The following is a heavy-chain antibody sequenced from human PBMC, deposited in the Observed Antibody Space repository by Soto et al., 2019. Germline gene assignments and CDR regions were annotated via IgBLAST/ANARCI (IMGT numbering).Heavy chain of an antibody. CDR1: GDSISSSSYY. V-gene: IGHV4-39*01. CDR2: LYYSGTT. CDR3: ARHGRGGYDLNY. D-gene: IGHD5-12*01. J-gene: IGHJ4*02. Sequence: SSETLSLTCTVSGDSISSSSYYWGWIRQPPGKGLEWIGSLYYSGTTYYNPSLKSRVTISVDTSKNQFSLKLSSVTAADTAVYYCARHGRGGYDLNYWGQGTLVTV.